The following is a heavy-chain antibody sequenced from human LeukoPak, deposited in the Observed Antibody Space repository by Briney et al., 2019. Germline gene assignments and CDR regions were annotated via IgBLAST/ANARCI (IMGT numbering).Heavy chain of an antibody. CDR1: GGSISSSSYY. CDR3: ARHEELLRNFDY. Sequence: SETLSLTCAVSGGSISSSSYYWGWIRQPPGKGLEWIGSIYYSGSTYYNPSLKSRVTISVDTSKNQFSLKLSSVTAADTAVYYCARHEELLRNFDYWGQGTLVTVSS. J-gene: IGHJ4*02. V-gene: IGHV4-39*01. CDR2: IYYSGST. D-gene: IGHD1-26*01.